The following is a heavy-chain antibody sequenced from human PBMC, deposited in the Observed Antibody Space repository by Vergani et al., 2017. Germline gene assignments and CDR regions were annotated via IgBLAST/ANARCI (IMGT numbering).Heavy chain of an antibody. V-gene: IGHV3-15*01. J-gene: IGHJ6*02. CDR2: IKSKTDGGTT. CDR3: TTASDCSGGSCYSLYYYGMDV. Sequence: VQLVESGGGVVQPGTSLRLSCAASGFIFKNHGMQWVRQAPGKGLEWVGRIKSKTDGGTTDYAAPVKGRFTISRDDSKNTLYLQMNSLKTEDTAVYYCTTASDCSGGSCYSLYYYGMDVWGQGTTVTVSS. D-gene: IGHD2-15*01. CDR1: GFIFKNHG.